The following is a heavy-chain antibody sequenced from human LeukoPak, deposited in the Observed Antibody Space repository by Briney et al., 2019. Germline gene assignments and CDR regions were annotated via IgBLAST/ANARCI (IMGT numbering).Heavy chain of an antibody. CDR3: ARSRGRYDSSGDVDY. CDR2: IYYSGST. Sequence: PSETLSLTCTVSGGSISSSSYYWGWIRQPPGKGLEWIGSIYYSGSTYYNPSLKSRVTISVDTSKNQFSLKLSSVTAADTAVYYCARSRGRYDSSGDVDYWGQGTLVTVS. J-gene: IGHJ4*02. D-gene: IGHD3-22*01. CDR1: GGSISSSSYY. V-gene: IGHV4-39*01.